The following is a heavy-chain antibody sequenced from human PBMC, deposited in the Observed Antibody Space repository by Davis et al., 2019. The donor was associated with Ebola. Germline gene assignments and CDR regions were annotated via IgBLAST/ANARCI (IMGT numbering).Heavy chain of an antibody. D-gene: IGHD2-2*02. V-gene: IGHV3-23*01. CDR1: GFTFSSYA. Sequence: GESLKISCAASGFTFSSYAMSWVRQAPGKGLEWVSTISNSGGSTYYADSVKGRFTISRDNAKNSLYLQMNSLRAEDTAVYYCARTAYTTPGYFDPWGQGTLVTVSS. J-gene: IGHJ5*02. CDR2: ISNSGGST. CDR3: ARTAYTTPGYFDP.